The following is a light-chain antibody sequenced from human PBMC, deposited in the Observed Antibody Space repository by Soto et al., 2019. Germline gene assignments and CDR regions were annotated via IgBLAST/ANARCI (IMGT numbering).Light chain of an antibody. CDR1: QSISSW. Sequence: DIQMTQSPSTLSASVGDRVTITCRASQSISSWLAWYQQKRGKAPKLLIYKASTLKSGVPSRFSGSGSGTEFTLTIRSLQPDDVATYYCQQFNSHRTCGQGTKVVIK. V-gene: IGKV1-5*03. J-gene: IGKJ1*01. CDR2: KAS. CDR3: QQFNSHRT.